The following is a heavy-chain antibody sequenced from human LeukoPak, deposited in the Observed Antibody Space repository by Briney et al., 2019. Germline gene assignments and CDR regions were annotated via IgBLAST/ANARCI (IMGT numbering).Heavy chain of an antibody. D-gene: IGHD3-10*01. V-gene: IGHV4-34*01. CDR3: ARHIWFGELRWNWFDP. Sequence: PSETLSLTCAVYGGSFSGSYWSWIRQPPGKGLEWIGEINHSGSTNYNPSLKSRVTISVDTSKNQFSLKLSSVTAADTAVYYCARHIWFGELRWNWFDPWGQGTLVTVSS. CDR2: INHSGST. J-gene: IGHJ5*02. CDR1: GGSFSGSY.